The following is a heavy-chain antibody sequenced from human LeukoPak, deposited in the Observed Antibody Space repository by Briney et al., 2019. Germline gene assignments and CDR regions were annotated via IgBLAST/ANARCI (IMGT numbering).Heavy chain of an antibody. D-gene: IGHD6-13*01. Sequence: GASVKVSCKASGGTFSSYAISWVRQAPGQGLEWMGRINPNSGGTNYAQKFQGRVTMTRDTSISTAYMELSRLRSDDTAVYYCARDGMAAGTGAPDYWGQGTLVTVSS. CDR1: GGTFSSYA. V-gene: IGHV1-2*06. CDR2: INPNSGGT. CDR3: ARDGMAAGTGAPDY. J-gene: IGHJ4*02.